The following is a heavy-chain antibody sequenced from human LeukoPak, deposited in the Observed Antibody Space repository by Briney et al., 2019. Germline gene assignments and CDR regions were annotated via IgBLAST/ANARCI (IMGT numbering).Heavy chain of an antibody. CDR1: GFTFSSYA. V-gene: IGHV3-23*01. J-gene: IGHJ4*02. D-gene: IGHD3-10*01. CDR2: ISGSGGST. CDR3: ATGMRGSGRFDH. Sequence: PGGSLRLSCAASGFTFSSYAMSWVRQAPGKGLEWVSAISGSGGSTYYADSVKGRFTISRDNSKNTLYLQMNSLRAEDTALYYCATGMRGSGRFDHWGQGTLVTVSS.